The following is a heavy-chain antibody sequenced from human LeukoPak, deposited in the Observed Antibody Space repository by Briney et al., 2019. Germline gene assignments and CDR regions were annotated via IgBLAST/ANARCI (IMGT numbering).Heavy chain of an antibody. D-gene: IGHD5-18*01. CDR1: GGSISSGDYY. CDR2: IYYSGST. Sequence: SETLSLTYTVSGGSISSGDYYWSWIRQHPGKGLEWIAYIYYSGSTYYNPSLKSRVAISVDTSKNQFSLKLSSVTAADTAVYYCARDRGYSSSYHYGMDVWGQGTTVTVSS. J-gene: IGHJ6*02. V-gene: IGHV4-31*03. CDR3: ARDRGYSSSYHYGMDV.